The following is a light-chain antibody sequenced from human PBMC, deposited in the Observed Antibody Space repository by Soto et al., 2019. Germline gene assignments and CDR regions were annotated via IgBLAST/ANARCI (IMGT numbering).Light chain of an antibody. CDR2: GAP. J-gene: IGKJ2*02. CDR1: QSVSSN. Sequence: EIVMTQSPATLSVSPGERATLSCRASQSVSSNLAWYQQKPGQAPRLLIYGAPTRASGIPARFSGSGSGTEFTLTISSLQPEDFAVYYCQQYNNWPTWTFGQGTKLEIK. CDR3: QQYNNWPTWT. V-gene: IGKV3-15*01.